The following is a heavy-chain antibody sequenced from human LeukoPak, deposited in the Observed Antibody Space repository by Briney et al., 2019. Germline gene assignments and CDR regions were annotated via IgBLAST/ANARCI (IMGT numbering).Heavy chain of an antibody. Sequence: PSETLSLTCTVSGGSISSDYWSWIRQPPGEGVGWTGYIYYSGSTNYNPSLKSRVTISVDTSKNQFSLKLSSVTAADTAVYYCARAPGGYDILTGYQSLYLFDYWGQGTLVTVSS. D-gene: IGHD3-9*01. CDR3: ARAPGGYDILTGYQSLYLFDY. CDR1: GGSISSDY. V-gene: IGHV4-59*01. J-gene: IGHJ4*02. CDR2: IYYSGST.